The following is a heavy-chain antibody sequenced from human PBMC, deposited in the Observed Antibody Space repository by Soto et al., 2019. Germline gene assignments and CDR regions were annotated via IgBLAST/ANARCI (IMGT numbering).Heavy chain of an antibody. Sequence: QLHLRESGPGLVKPSETLSLTCTVSGGSITSSSYYWGWIRQPPGKGLEWIGSIYYSGSTYYNPSPNSRVNISVDTSKNQFSLKLSSVTAADTAVYYCATQEVGGTYVYTFDPWGQGTLVTVSS. CDR1: GGSITSSSYY. J-gene: IGHJ5*02. D-gene: IGHD1-26*01. CDR2: IYYSGST. V-gene: IGHV4-39*01. CDR3: ATQEVGGTYVYTFDP.